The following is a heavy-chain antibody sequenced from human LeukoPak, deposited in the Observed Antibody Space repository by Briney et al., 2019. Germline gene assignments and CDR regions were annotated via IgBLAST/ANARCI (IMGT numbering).Heavy chain of an antibody. J-gene: IGHJ4*02. D-gene: IGHD1-14*01. CDR3: ARGERPGIPDLETPTIDY. CDR1: GYAFTSYY. CDR2: INPSGGST. Sequence: ASVKVSCKASGYAFTSYYMHWVRQAPGQGLEWMGIINPSGGSTSYAQKFQGRVTMTRDTSTSTVYMELSSLRSEDTAVYYCARGERPGIPDLETPTIDYWGQGTLVTVSS. V-gene: IGHV1-46*01.